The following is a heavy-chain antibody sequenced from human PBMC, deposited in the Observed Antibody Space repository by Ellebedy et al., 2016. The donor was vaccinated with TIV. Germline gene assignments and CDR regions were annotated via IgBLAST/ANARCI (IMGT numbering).Heavy chain of an antibody. V-gene: IGHV1-3*01. CDR2: INAGNGNT. J-gene: IGHJ4*02. CDR1: GYTFTSYA. CDR3: ARDLEWRGWDY. D-gene: IGHD3-3*01. Sequence: AASVKVSCKAAGYTFTSYAMHWVRKAPGQRLEWMGWINAGNGNTKYSQKFQGRVTITRDTSASTAYMELSSLRSEDTAVYYCARDLEWRGWDYWGQGTLVTVSS.